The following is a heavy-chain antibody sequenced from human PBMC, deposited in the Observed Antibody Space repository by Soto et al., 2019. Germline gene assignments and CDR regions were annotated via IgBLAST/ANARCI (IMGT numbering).Heavy chain of an antibody. CDR2: ISGSDDGT. J-gene: IGHJ4*02. D-gene: IGHD6-6*01. CDR1: GFTFSSHA. V-gene: IGHV3-23*01. Sequence: EVQLLESGGGLVQPGESLRLSCAASGFTFSSHAMSWVRQAPGRGLEWVSVISGSDDGTYYADSVKGRFTISRDNSKTTLDLQMNTRRAEDTAVYYCAKRSSSSAVDYWGQGTLVTVSS. CDR3: AKRSSSSAVDY.